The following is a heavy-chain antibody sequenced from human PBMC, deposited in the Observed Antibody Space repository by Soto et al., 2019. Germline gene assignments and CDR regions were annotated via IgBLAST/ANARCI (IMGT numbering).Heavy chain of an antibody. CDR1: GGYISSFC. Sequence: SQTLSLTCTVSGGYISSFCWRWIRQPPGQGLEWIGYICSGGTTKYNPSLKSRVTVSVDTSKTQFSLKLTSVTAADTAVYYCARVGSKSFYYATDVWGQGTTVTVSS. D-gene: IGHD4-4*01. J-gene: IGHJ6*02. V-gene: IGHV4-59*01. CDR3: ARVGSKSFYYATDV. CDR2: ICSGGTT.